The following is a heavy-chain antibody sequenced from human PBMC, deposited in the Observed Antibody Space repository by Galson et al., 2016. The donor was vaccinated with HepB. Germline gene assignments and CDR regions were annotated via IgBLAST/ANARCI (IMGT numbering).Heavy chain of an antibody. V-gene: IGHV4-4*02. CDR3: ARNNRYRSGWYTFDY. CDR1: DDSFSSIHW. CDR2: IYHSGIT. J-gene: IGHJ4*02. Sequence: SETLSLTCAVSDDSFSSIHWWTWVRQPPGKGLEWIGEIYHSGITKYNPSLESRVTISVDESKKQFSLKMNSVTAADTAVYYCARNNRYRSGWYTFDYWGLGTLVTVSS. D-gene: IGHD6-19*01.